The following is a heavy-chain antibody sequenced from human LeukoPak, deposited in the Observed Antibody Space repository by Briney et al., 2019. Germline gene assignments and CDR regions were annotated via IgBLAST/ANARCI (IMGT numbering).Heavy chain of an antibody. J-gene: IGHJ5*02. CDR1: GGSISSYY. V-gene: IGHV4-59*12. Sequence: PSETLSLTCTVSGGSISSYYWGWIRQPPGKGLEWIGYIYYSGSTNYNPSLKSRVTISVDTSKNQFSLKLSSVTAADTAVYYCARGLHSSGSGCWFDPWGQGTLVTVSS. CDR3: ARGLHSSGSGCWFDP. CDR2: IYYSGST. D-gene: IGHD6-19*01.